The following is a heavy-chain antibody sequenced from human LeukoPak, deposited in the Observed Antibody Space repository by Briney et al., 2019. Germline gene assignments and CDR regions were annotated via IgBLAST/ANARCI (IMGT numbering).Heavy chain of an antibody. V-gene: IGHV3-48*01. Sequence: GGSLRLSCAASGFTFSSYSMNWARQAPGKGLEWVSYISSSSINIYYADSVKGRFTISRDNAKNSLYLQMNSLRAEDTAVFYCARDTTRGFDYWGQGTLVTVSS. D-gene: IGHD1-1*01. CDR3: ARDTTRGFDY. CDR1: GFTFSSYS. CDR2: ISSSSINI. J-gene: IGHJ4*02.